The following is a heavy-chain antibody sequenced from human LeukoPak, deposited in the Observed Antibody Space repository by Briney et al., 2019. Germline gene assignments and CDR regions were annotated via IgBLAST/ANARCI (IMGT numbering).Heavy chain of an antibody. CDR1: GYTFTGYY. J-gene: IGHJ5*02. CDR3: ARHYYYYDSSGYVNWFDP. V-gene: IGHV1-2*02. D-gene: IGHD3-22*01. CDR2: INPNSGGT. Sequence: ASVKVSCKASGYTFTGYYMHWVRQAPGQGLEWMGWINPNSGGTNYAQKFQGRVTMTRDTSISTAYMELSRLRSDDTAVYYCARHYYYYDSSGYVNWFDPWGQGTLVTVSS.